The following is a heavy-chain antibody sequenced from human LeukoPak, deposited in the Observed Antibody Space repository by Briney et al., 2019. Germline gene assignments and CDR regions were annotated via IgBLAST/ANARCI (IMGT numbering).Heavy chain of an antibody. D-gene: IGHD1-26*01. CDR2: ISWNSGSI. CDR3: AKGESGSYYRPGFDWFDP. V-gene: IGHV3-9*01. Sequence: GRSLRLSCAASGFTFDDYAMHWGRQAPGKGREWVSGISWNSGSIVYAESVKGRFTISRDNAKNSLYLQMNSLRAEDTALYYCAKGESGSYYRPGFDWFDPWGQGTLVTVSS. J-gene: IGHJ5*02. CDR1: GFTFDDYA.